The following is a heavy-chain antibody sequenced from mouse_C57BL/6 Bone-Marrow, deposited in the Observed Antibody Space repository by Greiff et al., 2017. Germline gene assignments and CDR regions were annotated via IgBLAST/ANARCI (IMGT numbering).Heavy chain of an antibody. D-gene: IGHD2-3*01. CDR3: ARRRDGYCFDY. J-gene: IGHJ2*01. CDR2: IYPGDGDT. CDR1: GYAFSSYW. V-gene: IGHV1-80*01. Sequence: QVQLQQSGAELVKPGASVKISCKASGYAFSSYWMNWVKQRPGKGLEWIGQIYPGDGDTNYNGKFKGKATLTADKSSSTAYMQLSSLTSEDSAVYFCARRRDGYCFDYWGQGTTLTVSS.